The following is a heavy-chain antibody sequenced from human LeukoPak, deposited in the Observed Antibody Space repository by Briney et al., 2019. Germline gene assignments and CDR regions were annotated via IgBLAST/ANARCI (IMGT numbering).Heavy chain of an antibody. V-gene: IGHV4-39*07. CDR2: IYYSGST. CDR1: GGSISSSSYY. Sequence: SETLSLTCTVSGGSISSSSYYWGWIRQPPGKGLEWIGSIYYSGSTYYNPSLKSRVTISVDTSKNQFSLKLSSVTAADTAVYYCARALGNYDFWSGYYPAFDHWGQGTLVTVSS. D-gene: IGHD3-3*01. J-gene: IGHJ4*02. CDR3: ARALGNYDFWSGYYPAFDH.